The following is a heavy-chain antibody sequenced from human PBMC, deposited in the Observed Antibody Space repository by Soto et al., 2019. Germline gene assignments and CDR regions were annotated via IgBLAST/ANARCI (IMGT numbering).Heavy chain of an antibody. D-gene: IGHD3-22*01. J-gene: IGHJ4*02. CDR1: GGSISTADYY. V-gene: IGHV4-30-4*01. CDR3: VSDYDSGGYIGY. CDR2: IYYRGST. Sequence: QGQLHESGPGLVRPSQTLSLTCNVSGGSISTADYYWSWIRQPPGKGLEWIGYIYYRGSTYYNPSLESRVAISIDTSKNQFSLNLTSVTAADTAVYYCVSDYDSGGYIGYWGQGTLVTVSS.